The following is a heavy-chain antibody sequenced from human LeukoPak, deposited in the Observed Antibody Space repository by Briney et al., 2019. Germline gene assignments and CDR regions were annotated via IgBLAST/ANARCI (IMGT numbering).Heavy chain of an antibody. D-gene: IGHD3-22*01. CDR1: GFIVSSNY. CDR2: IYSGGST. CDR3: ARYYYDSSGYPYYFDY. J-gene: IGHJ4*02. V-gene: IGHV3-53*01. Sequence: GGSLRLSCAASGFIVSSNYMSWVRQAPGKGLEWVSVIYSGGSTYYADSVKGRFTISRDNPKNTLYLQMNSLRAEDTAVYYCARYYYDSSGYPYYFDYWGQGTLVTVSS.